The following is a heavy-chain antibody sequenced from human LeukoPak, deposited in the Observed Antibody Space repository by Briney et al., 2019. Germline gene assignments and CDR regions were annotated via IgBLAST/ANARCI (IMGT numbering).Heavy chain of an antibody. D-gene: IGHD2-2*01. CDR3: ARDPAIVVVPAAASFDY. CDR1: GYTFTGYY. CDR2: INPNSGGT. Sequence: ASVKVSCKASGYTFTGYYMHWVRQAPGQGLEWMGWINPNSGGTNYAQKFQGRVTMTRDTSTSTVYMELSSLRSEDTAVYYCARDPAIVVVPAAASFDYWGQGTLVTVSS. V-gene: IGHV1-2*02. J-gene: IGHJ4*02.